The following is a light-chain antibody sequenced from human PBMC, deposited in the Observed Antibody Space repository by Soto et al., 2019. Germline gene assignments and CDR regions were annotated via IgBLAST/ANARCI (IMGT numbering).Light chain of an antibody. V-gene: IGKV1-27*01. J-gene: IGKJ1*01. CDR1: QSISSY. CDR2: AAS. Sequence: DIQMTQSPSSLSATVGDRVTITCRASQSISSYLNWYQQKPGKVPKLLIYAASTLQSGVPSRFSGSGSGTDFTLTISCLQSEDFATYYCQQYYSYSGTFGQGTKVDI. CDR3: QQYYSYSGT.